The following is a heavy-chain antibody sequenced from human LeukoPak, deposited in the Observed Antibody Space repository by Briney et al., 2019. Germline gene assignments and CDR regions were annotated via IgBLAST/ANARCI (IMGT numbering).Heavy chain of an antibody. J-gene: IGHJ4*02. CDR1: GGSISSSSYY. CDR2: IYYSGST. Sequence: SETLSLTCTVSGGSISSSSYYWGWIRQPPGKGLEWIGSIYYSGSTYYNPSLKSRVTIFVDTSKNQFSLKLSSVTAADTAVYYCARQGIVILDYWGQGTLVTVSS. CDR3: ARQGIVILDY. D-gene: IGHD2/OR15-2a*01. V-gene: IGHV4-39*01.